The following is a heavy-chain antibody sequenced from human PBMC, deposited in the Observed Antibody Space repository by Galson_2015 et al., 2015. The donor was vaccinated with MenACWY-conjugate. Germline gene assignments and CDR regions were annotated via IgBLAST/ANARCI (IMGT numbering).Heavy chain of an antibody. CDR3: AKDGVSVMIAFGVMYPKYFQH. CDR1: GFNFGTYA. CDR2: LSGYGGYT. V-gene: IGHV3-23*01. Sequence: SLRLSCAGSGFNFGTYAMSWVRQAPGKGLEWVSTLSGYGGYTYLADSVKGRFTISRDNSKNTLYLQMNSLRAEDTAVYFCAKDGVSVMIAFGVMYPKYFQH. J-gene: IGHJ1*01. D-gene: IGHD3-16*01.